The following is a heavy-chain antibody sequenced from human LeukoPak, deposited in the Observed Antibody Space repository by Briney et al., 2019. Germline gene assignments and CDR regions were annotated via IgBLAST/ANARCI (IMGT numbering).Heavy chain of an antibody. V-gene: IGHV4-38-2*02. CDR2: INHSGST. D-gene: IGHD4-17*01. CDR3: ARPNSPINTVTTGNAFDI. Sequence: SETLSLTCTVSGYSISSGYYWSWIRQPPGKGLEWIGEINHSGSTNYNPSLKSRVTISVDTSKNQFSLKLSSVTAADTAVYYCARPNSPINTVTTGNAFDIWGQGTMVTVSS. CDR1: GYSISSGYY. J-gene: IGHJ3*02.